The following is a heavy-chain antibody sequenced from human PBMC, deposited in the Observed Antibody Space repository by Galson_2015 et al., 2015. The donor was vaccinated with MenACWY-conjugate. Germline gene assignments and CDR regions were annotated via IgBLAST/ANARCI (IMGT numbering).Heavy chain of an antibody. CDR2: IYYSGST. J-gene: IGHJ4*02. V-gene: IGHV4-39*07. D-gene: IGHD3-10*01. Sequence: SETLSLTCTVSGGSISSSSYYWGWIRQPPGKGLEWIGSIYYSGSTYYNPSLKSRVTISVDTSKNQFSLKLSSVTAADTAVYYCARGTEVADYYGSGRLDYWGQGTLVTVSS. CDR1: GGSISSSSYY. CDR3: ARGTEVADYYGSGRLDY.